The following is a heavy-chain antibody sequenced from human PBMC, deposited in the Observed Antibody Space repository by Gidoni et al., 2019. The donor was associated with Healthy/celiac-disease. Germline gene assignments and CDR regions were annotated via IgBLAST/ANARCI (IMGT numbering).Heavy chain of an antibody. V-gene: IGHV4-34*01. CDR3: ARELIIAAAGIPPFYYYYYGMDV. Sequence: QVPLQQSGAGLLKPSETLSLTCAVYGGSFSGYYWRWLRQPPGKGLEWIGEINHSGSTNYNPSRKSRVTISVDTSKNQFSLKLSSVTAADTAVYYCARELIIAAAGIPPFYYYYYGMDVWGQGTTVTVSS. CDR2: INHSGST. CDR1: GGSFSGYY. J-gene: IGHJ6*02. D-gene: IGHD6-13*01.